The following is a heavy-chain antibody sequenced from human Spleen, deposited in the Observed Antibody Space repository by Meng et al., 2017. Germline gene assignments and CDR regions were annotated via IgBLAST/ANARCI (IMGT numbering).Heavy chain of an antibody. V-gene: IGHV1-2*02. CDR3: ARWRGSSDFDY. CDR2: INPNSGGT. CDR1: GYTFTNYA. Sequence: QVQLVQYGAELKKPGASVKLSCETSGYTFTNYALTWVRQAPGQGLEWMGWINPNSGGTDYAQKFQGRVTMTRDTSINTAYMELSRLRSAADTAVYYCARWRGSSDFDYWGQGTLVTVSS. D-gene: IGHD2-15*01. J-gene: IGHJ4*02.